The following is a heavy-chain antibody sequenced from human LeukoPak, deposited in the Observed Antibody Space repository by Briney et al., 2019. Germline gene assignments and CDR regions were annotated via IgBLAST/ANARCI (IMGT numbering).Heavy chain of an antibody. CDR1: GFTFSSYG. CDR3: ARDPRAMIVVALDY. J-gene: IGHJ4*02. Sequence: QPGRSLRLSCAASGFTFSSYGMHWVRQAPGKGLEWVAVIWYDGSNKYYADSVKGRLTISRDNSKNTLYLQMNSLRAEDTAVYYCARDPRAMIVVALDYWGQGTLVTVSS. D-gene: IGHD3-22*01. CDR2: IWYDGSNK. V-gene: IGHV3-33*01.